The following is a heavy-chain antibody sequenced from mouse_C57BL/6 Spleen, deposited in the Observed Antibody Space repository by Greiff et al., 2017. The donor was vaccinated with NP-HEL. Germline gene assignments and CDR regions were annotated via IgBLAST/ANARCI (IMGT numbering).Heavy chain of an antibody. J-gene: IGHJ2*01. CDR3: ASSRYYGSSFYFDY. CDR2: IRNKANGYTT. D-gene: IGHD1-1*01. CDR1: GFTFTDYY. V-gene: IGHV7-3*01. Sequence: EVMLVESGGGLVQPGGSLSLSCAASGFTFTDYYMSWVRQPPGKALEWLGFIRNKANGYTTAYSASVKGRFTISRDNSQSILYLQMNALRAEDSATYYCASSRYYGSSFYFDYWGQGTTLTVSS.